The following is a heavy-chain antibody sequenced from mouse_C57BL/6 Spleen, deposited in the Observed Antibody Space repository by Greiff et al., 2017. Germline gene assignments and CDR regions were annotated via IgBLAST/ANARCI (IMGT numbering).Heavy chain of an antibody. Sequence: LVRPGSSVKMSCKTSGYTFTSSGINWVKQRPGPGLEWIGYIYIGNGYTEYNEKFQGTATLTSATSSSTASMHHRIRTFKYSDIEFCARSRAECLAPFAYWGPGTMVTVSA. V-gene: IGHV1-58*01. CDR3: ARSRAECLAPFAY. J-gene: IGHJ3*01. D-gene: IGHD3-3*01. CDR1: GYTFTSSG. CDR2: IYIGNGYT.